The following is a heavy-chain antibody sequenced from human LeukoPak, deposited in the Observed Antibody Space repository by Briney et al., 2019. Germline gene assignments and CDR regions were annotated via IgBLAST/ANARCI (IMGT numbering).Heavy chain of an antibody. CDR3: ARDRYYYGSGSYPYMDV. CDR1: GGSISSYY. V-gene: IGHV4-4*07. D-gene: IGHD3-10*01. CDR2: IHTSGST. J-gene: IGHJ6*03. Sequence: SETLSPTCTVSGGSISSYYWSWIRQPAGKGLEWIGRIHTSGSTNYNPSLKSRVTMSVDTSKNQFSLKLSSVTAVDTAVYYCARDRYYYGSGSYPYMDVWGKGTTVTISS.